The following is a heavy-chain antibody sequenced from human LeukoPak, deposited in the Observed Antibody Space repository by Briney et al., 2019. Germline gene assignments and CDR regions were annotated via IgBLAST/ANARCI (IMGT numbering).Heavy chain of an antibody. V-gene: IGHV3-30*02. Sequence: GGSLRLSCAASGFTFSSYGMHWVRQAPGKGLEWVAFIRYDGSNKYYADSVKGRFTISRDNSKNTLYLQMNSLRAEDTAVYYCAKDSMWLLVKDGIDYWGRGTLVTVSS. CDR3: AKDSMWLLVKDGIDY. CDR2: IRYDGSNK. CDR1: GFTFSSYG. D-gene: IGHD5-12*01. J-gene: IGHJ4*02.